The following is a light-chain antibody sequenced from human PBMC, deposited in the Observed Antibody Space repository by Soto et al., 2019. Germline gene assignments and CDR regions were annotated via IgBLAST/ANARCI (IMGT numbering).Light chain of an antibody. J-gene: IGLJ3*02. CDR3: PLYFGGAQLV. V-gene: IGLV7-43*01. CDR2: TTD. CDR1: TGAVTTGNY. Sequence: QAVVTQEPSLTVSPGGTVTLTCASSTGAVTTGNYASWFQQKPGQAPRTLIYTTDNRHSWTPARFSGSLLGGKAALTLSSVQPEDEADYYCPLYFGGAQLVFGGGTQLTVL.